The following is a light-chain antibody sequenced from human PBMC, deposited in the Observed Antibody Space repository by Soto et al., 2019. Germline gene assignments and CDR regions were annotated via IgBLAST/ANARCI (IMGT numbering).Light chain of an antibody. CDR2: GAS. J-gene: IGKJ4*01. CDR1: QSVSSN. V-gene: IGKV3-15*01. CDR3: QQYYDWPPLT. Sequence: EIVMTQSPATLSVSLGERATLTCRASQSVSSNLAWYQQKPGQAPRLLIYGASTRATGIPARFSGSGSGTEFTLTISSLQSEDFAVYYCQQYYDWPPLTFGGGTKVDIK.